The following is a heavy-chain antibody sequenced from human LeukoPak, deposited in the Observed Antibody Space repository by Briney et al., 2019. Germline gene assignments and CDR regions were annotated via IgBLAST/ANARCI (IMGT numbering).Heavy chain of an antibody. CDR1: GFTFSSYG. Sequence: PGGSLRLSCAASGFTFSSYGMHWVRQAPGKGLEWVAVISYDGSKKYYADSVKGRFTISRDNSKNTLYLQMNSLRAEDTAVYYCARPPSGSYYDFQHWGQGTLVTVSS. D-gene: IGHD1-26*01. CDR2: ISYDGSKK. CDR3: ARPPSGSYYDFQH. J-gene: IGHJ1*01. V-gene: IGHV3-30*03.